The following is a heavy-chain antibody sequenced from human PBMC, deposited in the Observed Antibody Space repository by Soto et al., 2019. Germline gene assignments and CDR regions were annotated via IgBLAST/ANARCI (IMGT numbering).Heavy chain of an antibody. Sequence: GGFLRLSCAASGFTFIDYGMTWVRQAPGKGLEWVSSFSGRGGGTYYADSVKGRFTISRDNSKNTLYLQMSNLSADDTAVYYCAKTNASRPYGSESYVDHWGQGTLVTVSS. CDR1: GFTFIDYG. D-gene: IGHD3-10*01. V-gene: IGHV3-23*01. CDR2: FSGRGGGT. CDR3: AKTNASRPYGSESYVDH. J-gene: IGHJ4*02.